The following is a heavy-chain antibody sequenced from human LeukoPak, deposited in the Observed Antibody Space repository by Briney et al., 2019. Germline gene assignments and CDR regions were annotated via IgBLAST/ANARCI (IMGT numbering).Heavy chain of an antibody. Sequence: GGSLRLSCVASGFTFSSYSMSWVRQAPGKGLEWVSSISDDSNYIYCADSVEGRFTISRDNAKNSLYLQMNSLRAEDTAVYYCANHLACGSTSCPPFDYWGQGTLVTVSS. V-gene: IGHV3-21*01. CDR3: ANHLACGSTSCPPFDY. CDR1: GFTFSSYS. J-gene: IGHJ4*02. D-gene: IGHD2-2*01. CDR2: ISDDSNYI.